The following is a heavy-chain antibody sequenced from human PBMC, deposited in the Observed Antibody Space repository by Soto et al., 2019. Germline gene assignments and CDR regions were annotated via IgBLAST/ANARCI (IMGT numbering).Heavy chain of an antibody. CDR1: GGSISSYY. Sequence: QVQLQESGPGLVKPSETLSLTCTVSGGSISSYYWSWIRQPPGKGLEWIGYIYYSGSTNYNPSLKSQVTISVDTSKNQFSLKLSSVTAADTAVYYCARQKGIAAAENWYFDLWGRGTLVTVSS. CDR2: IYYSGST. J-gene: IGHJ2*01. D-gene: IGHD6-13*01. V-gene: IGHV4-59*08. CDR3: ARQKGIAAAENWYFDL.